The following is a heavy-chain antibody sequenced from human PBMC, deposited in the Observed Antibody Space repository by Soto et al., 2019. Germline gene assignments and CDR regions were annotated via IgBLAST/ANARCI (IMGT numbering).Heavy chain of an antibody. CDR1: GYTFTSYY. CDR2: INPSGGST. D-gene: IGHD4-4*01. CDR3: ARDVQIRVRTDVTTVTSYYYYGMDV. J-gene: IGHJ6*02. Sequence: QVQLVQSGAEVKKPGASVKVSCKASGYTFTSYYMHWVRQAPGQGLEWMGIINPSGGSTSYAQKFQGRVTMTRDTSTSTVYMELSSLRSEDTAVYYCARDVQIRVRTDVTTVTSYYYYGMDVWGQGTTVTVSS. V-gene: IGHV1-46*01.